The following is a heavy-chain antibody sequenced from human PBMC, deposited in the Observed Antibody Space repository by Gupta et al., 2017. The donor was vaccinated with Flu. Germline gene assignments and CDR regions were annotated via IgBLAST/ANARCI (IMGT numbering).Heavy chain of an antibody. V-gene: IGHV2-5*02. CDR1: GFSLSTSGVG. Sequence: QITLKESGPTLVKPTQTLTLTCTFSGFSLSTSGVGVGWIRQPPGKALEWLALIYWDDDKRYSPSLKSRLTITKDTSKNQVVLTMTNMNPVDTATYYCAHTLLRYFDWLSTPRPSTLPYFDYWGQGTLVTVSS. CDR3: AHTLLRYFDWLSTPRPSTLPYFDY. J-gene: IGHJ4*02. D-gene: IGHD3-9*01. CDR2: IYWDDDK.